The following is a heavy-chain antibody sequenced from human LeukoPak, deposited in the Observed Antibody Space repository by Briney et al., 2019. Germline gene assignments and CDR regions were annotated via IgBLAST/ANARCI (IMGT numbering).Heavy chain of an antibody. V-gene: IGHV4-59*01. CDR3: AREGHVWGFDI. J-gene: IGHJ3*02. Sequence: SETLSLTCTVSGGSISSYYWSWIRQPPGKGLEWIGYIYYRGSANYNPSLKSRVTISVDTSNNQFSLKLTSVTAADTAVYYCAREGHVWGFDIWGQGTMVTVSS. D-gene: IGHD2-8*01. CDR2: IYYRGSA. CDR1: GGSISSYY.